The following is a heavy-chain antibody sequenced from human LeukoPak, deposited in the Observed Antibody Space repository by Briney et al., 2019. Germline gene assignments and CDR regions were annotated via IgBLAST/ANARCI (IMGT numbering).Heavy chain of an antibody. J-gene: IGHJ4*02. CDR2: ISSSSSYI. D-gene: IGHD1-26*01. V-gene: IGHV3-21*01. CDR3: AKTAIVGATKVPFDY. CDR1: GFTFSSYS. Sequence: PGGSLRLSCAASGFTFSSYSMNWVRQAPGKGLEWVSSISSSSSYIYYADSVKGRFTISRDNAKNSLYLQMNSLRAEDTAVYYCAKTAIVGATKVPFDYWGQGTLVTVSS.